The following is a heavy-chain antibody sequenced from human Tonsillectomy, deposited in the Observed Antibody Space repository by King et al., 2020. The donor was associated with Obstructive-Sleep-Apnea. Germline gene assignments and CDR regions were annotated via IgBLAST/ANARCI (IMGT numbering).Heavy chain of an antibody. CDR3: ATTADSAPDFDY. V-gene: IGHV1-46*01. D-gene: IGHD1-14*01. J-gene: IGHJ4*02. CDR1: GYTFTSYD. Sequence: QLVQSGAEVKKPGALVKVSCKASGYTFTSYDMHWVRQAPGQGLEWMGIIHPSGDSTSYAQKSQGRVTMTRDKSTSTVYMELSSLRSEDTAVYYCATTADSAPDFDYWGQGTLVTVSS. CDR2: IHPSGDST.